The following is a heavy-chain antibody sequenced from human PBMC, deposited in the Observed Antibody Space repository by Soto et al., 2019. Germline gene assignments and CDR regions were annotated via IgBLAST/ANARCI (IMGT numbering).Heavy chain of an antibody. CDR3: AHRRGASTTGGAFDI. J-gene: IGHJ3*02. D-gene: IGHD1-1*01. CDR2: IFWNDDK. Sequence: QITVKESGPTLVTPTQTLPLTCTFSGFSFSTSGAGVGWIRQTPGKALEWLALIFWNDDKRYPPSLNSRLTITKDTSKNQVVLTMSNLDPVDTATYFCAHRRGASTTGGAFDIWGLGTKVNVSS. V-gene: IGHV2-5*01. CDR1: GFSFSTSGAG.